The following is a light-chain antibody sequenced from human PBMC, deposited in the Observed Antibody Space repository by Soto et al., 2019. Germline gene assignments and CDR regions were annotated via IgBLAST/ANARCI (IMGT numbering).Light chain of an antibody. J-gene: IGKJ5*01. CDR2: DAS. V-gene: IGKV1-5*01. CDR1: QSISSW. CDR3: QQYNSYPVE. Sequence: GDRVTITCRASQSISSWLAWYQQKPGKAPKLLIYDASSLESGVPSRFSGSGSGTEFTLTISSLQPDDFATYYCQQYNSYPVEFGQGTRLEIK.